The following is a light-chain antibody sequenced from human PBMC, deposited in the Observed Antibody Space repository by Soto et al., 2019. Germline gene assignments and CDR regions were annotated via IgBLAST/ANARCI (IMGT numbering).Light chain of an antibody. CDR2: EVS. CDR1: SRAFSGSTH. J-gene: IGLJ1*01. Sequence: QSVLTQPASVSGSPGQSITISCSGSSRAFSGSTHVSWYQQHPDKGPKLLIYEVSNRPSGVSDRFSGSKSGNTASLTISGLLIEDEGDYYCSLYRDSSSPPFVFGSGTKLTVL. CDR3: SLYRDSSSPPFV. V-gene: IGLV2-14*01.